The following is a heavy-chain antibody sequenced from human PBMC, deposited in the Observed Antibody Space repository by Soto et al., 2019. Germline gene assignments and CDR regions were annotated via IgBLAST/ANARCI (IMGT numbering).Heavy chain of an antibody. J-gene: IGHJ6*02. CDR2: IYYRSDI. Sequence: SLRPSCAASGFTFSSYSMNCVRQAPGKVLDWVSSIYYRSDIYYADSVKGRFTISRDNAKNSLYLQMNRLRAEDTAVYYCARFLWSGPSSLYYYYGMDVWGQGTTVTVSS. CDR1: GFTFSSYS. D-gene: IGHD3-3*01. V-gene: IGHV3-21*01. CDR3: ARFLWSGPSSLYYYYGMDV.